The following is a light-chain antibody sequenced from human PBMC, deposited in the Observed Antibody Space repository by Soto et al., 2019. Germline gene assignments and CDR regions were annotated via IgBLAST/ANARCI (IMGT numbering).Light chain of an antibody. CDR1: SSDVGAYIY. CDR2: EAS. J-gene: IGLJ1*01. CDR3: GSYAGGNNPYV. V-gene: IGLV2-8*01. Sequence: QSALTQPPSASGSPGQSVTISCTGTSSDVGAYIYVSWYQHHPGKAPKLIIYEASKRPSGVPDRFSGSKSGDTASLTVSGLQAEYEADYYCGSYAGGNNPYVFGTGTKVTVL.